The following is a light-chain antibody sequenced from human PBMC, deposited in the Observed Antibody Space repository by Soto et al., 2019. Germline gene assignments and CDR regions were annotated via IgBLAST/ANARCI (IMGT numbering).Light chain of an antibody. CDR2: GAS. CDR3: QQYGSSPRT. Sequence: EIVLTQSPGTLSLSPGERVTLSCRASQSVNSSYLAWYQHKPGQAPRLLIYGASTRATGIPDRFSGSGSGTDFTLTIRRLEPEDFAVYYCQQYGSSPRTFGQGTKVDI. J-gene: IGKJ1*01. CDR1: QSVNSSY. V-gene: IGKV3-20*01.